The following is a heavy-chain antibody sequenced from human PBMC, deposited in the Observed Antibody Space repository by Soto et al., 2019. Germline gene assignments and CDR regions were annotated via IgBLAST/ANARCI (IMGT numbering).Heavy chain of an antibody. D-gene: IGHD3-22*01. CDR1: GFPLRSKD. CDR2: IYSGGST. Sequence: PGGAPRPSFAAPGFPLRSKDKNLVRQAPGKGLEWVSLIYSGGSTYYADSVKGRFTISRDNSKNTLYLQMSSLRAEDTAVYYCATRPLLPGAPWGQGTMVTGSS. J-gene: IGHJ3*01. V-gene: IGHV3-53*01. CDR3: ATRPLLPGAP.